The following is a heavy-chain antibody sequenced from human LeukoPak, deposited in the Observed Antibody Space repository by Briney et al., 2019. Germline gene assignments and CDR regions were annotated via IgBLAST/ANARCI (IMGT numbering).Heavy chain of an antibody. J-gene: IGHJ6*04. CDR3: AELGITMIGGV. CDR2: ITSRSSFI. Sequence: PGGSRRLSCAASGFTFSDYSMNWVRQAPGKGLEWVSSITSRSSFIYYADSVKGRFTISRDNAKNSLYLQMNSLRAEDTAVYYCAELGITMIGGVWGKGTTVTISS. V-gene: IGHV3-21*01. CDR1: GFTFSDYS. D-gene: IGHD3-10*02.